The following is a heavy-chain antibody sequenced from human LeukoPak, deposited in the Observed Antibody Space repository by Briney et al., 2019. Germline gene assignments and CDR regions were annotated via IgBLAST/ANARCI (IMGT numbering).Heavy chain of an antibody. J-gene: IGHJ6*03. Sequence: SETLSLTCTVSGYSISSGYYWSWIRQPPGKGLEWIGEINHSGSTNYNPSLKSRVTISVDTSKNQFSLKLSSVTVADTAVYYCARRVVRGRYYYYYYMDVWGKGTTVTISS. CDR2: INHSGST. D-gene: IGHD3-10*01. CDR3: ARRVVRGRYYYYYYMDV. CDR1: GYSISSGYY. V-gene: IGHV4-38-2*02.